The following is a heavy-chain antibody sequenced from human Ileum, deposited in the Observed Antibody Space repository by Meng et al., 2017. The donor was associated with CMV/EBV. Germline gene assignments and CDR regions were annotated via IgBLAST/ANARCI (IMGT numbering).Heavy chain of an antibody. J-gene: IGHJ5*02. CDR2: INPNSGGT. D-gene: IGHD3-10*01. CDR3: AAELVRGAPPT. V-gene: IGHV1-2*02. CDR1: GTIFTGY. Sequence: KVSCRASGTIFTGYHWVRQAPGEGFEWMGWINPNSGGTKYAQKMQGRVTMTQDASIRTAYMELSRLESDDTAVYFCAAELVRGAPPTWGQGTLVTVSS.